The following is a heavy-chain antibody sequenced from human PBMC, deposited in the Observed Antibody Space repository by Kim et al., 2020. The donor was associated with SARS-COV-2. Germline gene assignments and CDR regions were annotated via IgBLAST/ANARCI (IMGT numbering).Heavy chain of an antibody. CDR3: AKGVTMVRGVIISDAFDI. D-gene: IGHD3-10*01. CDR2: ISWNSGSI. Sequence: GGSLRLSCAASGFTFDDYAMHWVRQAPGKGLEWVSGISWNSGSIGYADSVKGRFTISRDNAKNSLYLQMNSLRAEDTALYYCAKGVTMVRGVIISDAFDICGQGTMVTVSS. J-gene: IGHJ3*02. V-gene: IGHV3-9*01. CDR1: GFTFDDYA.